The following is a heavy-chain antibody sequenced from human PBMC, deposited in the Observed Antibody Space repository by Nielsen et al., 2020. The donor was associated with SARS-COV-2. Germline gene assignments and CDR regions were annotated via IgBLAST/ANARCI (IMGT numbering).Heavy chain of an antibody. J-gene: IGHJ6*03. Sequence: ASVKVSCKASGYTFTSYAMHWVRQAPGQRLEWMGWINAGNGNTKYSQKFQGRVTITRDTSASTAYMELSSLRSEDTAVYYCARDEGYYDSSGYHYYYYYMDVWGKGTTVTVSS. CDR3: ARDEGYYDSSGYHYYYYYMDV. D-gene: IGHD3-22*01. CDR2: INAGNGNT. V-gene: IGHV1-3*01. CDR1: GYTFTSYA.